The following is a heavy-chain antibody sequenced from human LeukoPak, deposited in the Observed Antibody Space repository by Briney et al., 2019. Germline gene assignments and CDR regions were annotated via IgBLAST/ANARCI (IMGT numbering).Heavy chain of an antibody. CDR3: AKALGDYYYYYMDV. CDR1: GFTFSSYG. J-gene: IGHJ6*03. CDR2: ISYDGNNK. V-gene: IGHV3-30*18. Sequence: GRSLRLSCAASGFTFSSYGMHWVRQAPGKGLEWVAVISYDGNNKYYADSLKGRFTISRDNSKNTLYLQMYSLRAEDTAVYYCAKALGDYYYYYMDVWGKGTTVTVSS.